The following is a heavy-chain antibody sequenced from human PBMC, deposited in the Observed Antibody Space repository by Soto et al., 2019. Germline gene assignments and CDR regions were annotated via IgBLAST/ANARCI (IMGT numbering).Heavy chain of an antibody. V-gene: IGHV4-34*01. Sequence: QVQLQQWGAGLLKPSETLSLTCAVYGGSFINHYWSWIRQPPGKGLEWIGEINHIGITNYNPSIKSRVTLSVDTFKKQFSLKLSSVAAADTAVYYWARGDILIGSRNWFDPWGQGTLVTVSS. CDR2: INHIGIT. CDR1: GGSFINHY. J-gene: IGHJ5*02. CDR3: ARGDILIGSRNWFDP. D-gene: IGHD3-9*01.